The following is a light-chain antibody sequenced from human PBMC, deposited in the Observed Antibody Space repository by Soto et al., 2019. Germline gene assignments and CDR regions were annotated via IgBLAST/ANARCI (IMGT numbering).Light chain of an antibody. V-gene: IGKV3-20*01. J-gene: IGKJ1*01. CDR1: QTVSSTY. CDR2: GAS. Sequence: EIVLTQSPGTLSLSPGERATLSCRASQTVSSTYLAWYQQKPGQAPRLLMYGASSRATGIPDRFSGSGYGTDFTLTISRMEPEDFAVYYCHQYGNSRTFGQGTKVEIK. CDR3: HQYGNSRT.